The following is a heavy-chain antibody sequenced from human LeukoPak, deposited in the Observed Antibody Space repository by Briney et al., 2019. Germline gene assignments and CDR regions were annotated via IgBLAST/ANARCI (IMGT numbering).Heavy chain of an antibody. Sequence: SETLSLTCTVSGDSISNYYWTWIRRSAGKGLQWIGRINTSGNTNYNPYLKSRVTMSLDTSKNQFSLNLSSVTAADTAVYYCARERLGFRVDVWGKGTTVTVSS. CDR1: GDSISNYY. V-gene: IGHV4-4*07. D-gene: IGHD3-10*01. CDR3: ARERLGFRVDV. J-gene: IGHJ6*04. CDR2: INTSGNT.